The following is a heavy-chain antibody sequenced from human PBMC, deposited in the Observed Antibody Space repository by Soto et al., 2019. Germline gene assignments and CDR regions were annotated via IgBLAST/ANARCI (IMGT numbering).Heavy chain of an antibody. Sequence: KPSETLSLTCAVSGGSISSSNWWSWVRQPPGKGLEWIGEIYHSGSTNYNPSLKSRVTISVDKSKNQFSLKLSSVTAADTAVYYCATKGGWTKYNWFDPWGQGTLVTVSS. CDR2: IYHSGST. CDR3: ATKGGWTKYNWFDP. V-gene: IGHV4-4*02. CDR1: GGSISSSNW. D-gene: IGHD6-19*01. J-gene: IGHJ5*02.